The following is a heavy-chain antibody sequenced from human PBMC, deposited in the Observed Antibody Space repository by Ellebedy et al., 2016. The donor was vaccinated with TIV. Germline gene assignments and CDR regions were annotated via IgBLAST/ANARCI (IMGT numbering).Heavy chain of an antibody. J-gene: IGHJ6*02. Sequence: GESLKISCAASGFTFTNYWIHWVRQAPGKGLMWVSSVNSDGRGPRYAESVKGRFTISRDNAKKTVDLQMSSLRDEDTAVYFCTRDDVSYGMEVWGQGTTVIVSS. CDR3: TRDDVSYGMEV. CDR1: GFTFTNYW. CDR2: VNSDGRGP. V-gene: IGHV3-74*01.